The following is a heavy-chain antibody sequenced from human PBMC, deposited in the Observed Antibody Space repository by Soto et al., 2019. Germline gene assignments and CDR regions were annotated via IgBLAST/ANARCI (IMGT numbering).Heavy chain of an antibody. D-gene: IGHD2-2*01. CDR1: GFTFSSYS. V-gene: IGHV3-23*01. Sequence: DVRLLESGGGLVQPGGSLRLSCAASGFTFSSYSMSWVRQAPGKGLEWVSTIGTSASTYYGDSVRGRFTISRDNSRNTLYLQMTSLRAEDTAVYYCAGLSRYCTSSNCAWGQGTLVTVSS. CDR3: AGLSRYCTSSNCA. CDR2: IGTSAST. J-gene: IGHJ5*02.